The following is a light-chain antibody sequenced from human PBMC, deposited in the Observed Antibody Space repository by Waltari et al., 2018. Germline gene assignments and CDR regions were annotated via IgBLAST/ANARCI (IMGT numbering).Light chain of an antibody. J-gene: IGKJ4*01. Sequence: DVVMTQSPLSLPVTLGQPASISCRSSQSPVHGDGKTYLNWFHQRPGQSPRRLSYKVSNRDSGVPDRFSGSGSGTKFTLKISRVEAEDVGVYYCMQGAHRPPTFGGGTKVEIK. CDR3: MQGAHRPPT. CDR1: QSPVHGDGKTY. V-gene: IGKV2-30*02. CDR2: KVS.